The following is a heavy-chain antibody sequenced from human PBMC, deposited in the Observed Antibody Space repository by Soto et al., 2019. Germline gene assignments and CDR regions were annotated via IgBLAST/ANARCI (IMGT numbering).Heavy chain of an antibody. V-gene: IGHV3-21*01. D-gene: IGHD3-22*01. J-gene: IGHJ6*02. Sequence: GGSLRLSCAASGFTFSSYSMNWVRQAPGKGLEWVSSISSSSSYIYYADSVKGRFTISRDNAKNSLYLQMNSLRAEDTAVYYCAREGDVGYYDSSGYYYIYYYGMDVWGQGTTVTVSS. CDR3: AREGDVGYYDSSGYYYIYYYGMDV. CDR1: GFTFSSYS. CDR2: ISSSSSYI.